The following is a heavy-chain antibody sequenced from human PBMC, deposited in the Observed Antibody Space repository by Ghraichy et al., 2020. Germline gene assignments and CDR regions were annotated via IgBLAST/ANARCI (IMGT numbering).Heavy chain of an antibody. CDR1: GGSFSGYY. CDR3: ARAQWLVRSGDY. D-gene: IGHD6-19*01. J-gene: IGHJ4*02. V-gene: IGHV4-34*01. Sequence: SETLSLTCTVYGGSFSGYYWSWIRQPPCKGLEWIGEINHSGSTNYNPSLKSRVTISVDTSKNHFSLNLSSVTAADTAVYYCARAQWLVRSGDYWGQGTLVTVSS. CDR2: INHSGST.